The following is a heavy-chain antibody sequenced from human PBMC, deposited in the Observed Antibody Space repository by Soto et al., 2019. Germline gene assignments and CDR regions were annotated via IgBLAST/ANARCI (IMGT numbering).Heavy chain of an antibody. CDR1: GFSLANFP. CDR3: AKGPHPNMGWPYYFDS. V-gene: IGHV3-48*02. CDR2: ISPRGDNI. D-gene: IGHD6-19*01. J-gene: IGHJ4*02. Sequence: AGGSLRLSCVASGFSLANFPINWGRQTPGKGLEWISYISPRGDNIYYAESVKGRFTISRDNARNSLFLQMNSLRDEDAALYYCAKGPHPNMGWPYYFDSWGQGVPVTVSS.